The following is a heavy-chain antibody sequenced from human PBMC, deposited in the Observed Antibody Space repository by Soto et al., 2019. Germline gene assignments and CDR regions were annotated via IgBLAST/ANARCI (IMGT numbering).Heavy chain of an antibody. Sequence: SETLSLTCTVSGGSISSEYYHWTWIRQAPGKGLEWIGYIHYSGSVHYNPSLQSRLTMSVDTSKNQFSLKLSSVTAADTAVYYCARDQWGMVRGVIIGYYYYMDVWGKGTTVTVSS. V-gene: IGHV4-30-4*01. J-gene: IGHJ6*03. CDR1: GGSISSEYYH. CDR3: ARDQWGMVRGVIIGYYYYMDV. D-gene: IGHD3-10*01. CDR2: IHYSGSV.